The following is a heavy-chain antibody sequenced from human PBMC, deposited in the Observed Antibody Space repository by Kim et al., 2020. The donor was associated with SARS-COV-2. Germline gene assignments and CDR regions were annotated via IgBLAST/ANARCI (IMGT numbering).Heavy chain of an antibody. J-gene: IGHJ5*02. CDR1: GFTFSTYA. Sequence: GGSLRLSCAASGFTFSTYAMTWVRQAPGKGLDWVSVISGSGGSTYYADSVKGRFTISRDNSKNTLNLQMNGLRAEDTAIYYCARGSHGASWGQGTQVTVS. V-gene: IGHV3-23*01. CDR2: ISGSGGST. CDR3: ARGSHGAS. D-gene: IGHD1-26*01.